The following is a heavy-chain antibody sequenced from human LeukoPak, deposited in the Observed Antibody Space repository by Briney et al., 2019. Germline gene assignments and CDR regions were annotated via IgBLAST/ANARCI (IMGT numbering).Heavy chain of an antibody. D-gene: IGHD6-6*01. CDR3: ARDSSSSWLGYYYMDV. CDR2: IYGSGRT. V-gene: IGHV4-59*11. Sequence: SETLSLTCTVSGVSINSHYLNWIRQPPGKGLEWIGYIYGSGRTNYNPSLKSRVTMSVDTSKSQFSLKLSSVTAADTAVYYCARDSSSSWLGYYYMDVWGKGTTVTVSS. J-gene: IGHJ6*03. CDR1: GVSINSHY.